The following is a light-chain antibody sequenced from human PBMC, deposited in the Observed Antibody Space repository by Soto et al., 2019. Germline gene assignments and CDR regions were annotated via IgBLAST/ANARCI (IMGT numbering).Light chain of an antibody. CDR2: GAS. Sequence: DIVLTQYPGTLSLSPGERATLSCRASQSVSSSYLAWYQQKPGQAPRLLIFGASSRATGIPDRFSGSGSGTDFTLTISRLEPEDFAVYYCQQYGSSPWTFGQGTKVDI. CDR3: QQYGSSPWT. CDR1: QSVSSSY. J-gene: IGKJ1*01. V-gene: IGKV3-20*01.